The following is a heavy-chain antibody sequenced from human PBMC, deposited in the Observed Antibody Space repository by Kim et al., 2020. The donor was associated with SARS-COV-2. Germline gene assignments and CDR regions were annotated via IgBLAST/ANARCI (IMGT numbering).Heavy chain of an antibody. J-gene: IGHJ6*02. Sequence: GESLKISCKGSGYSFTSYWIGWVRQMPGKGLEWMGIIYPGDSDTRYSPSFQGQVTISADKSISTAYLQWSSLKASDTAMYYCARHRYCSSTSCYTRLADYYYGMDVWGQGTTVTVSS. V-gene: IGHV5-51*01. CDR3: ARHRYCSSTSCYTRLADYYYGMDV. CDR1: GYSFTSYW. CDR2: IYPGDSDT. D-gene: IGHD2-2*02.